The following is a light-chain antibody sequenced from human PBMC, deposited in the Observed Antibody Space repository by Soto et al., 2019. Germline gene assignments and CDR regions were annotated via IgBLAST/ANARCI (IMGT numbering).Light chain of an antibody. CDR1: QILVHSNGYTY. J-gene: IGKJ4*01. CDR2: SVY. CDR3: MHATQFPNA. V-gene: IGKV2D-29*02. Sequence: DIMMTHTLPSLPVNPGEPACISCRSSQILVHSNGYTYLHWDLQKPGQSPQLLISSVYNHLSRVPDRFSGSGSGRDFTLKISWVEAKDVGVYYCMHATQFPNAFGGGTKV.